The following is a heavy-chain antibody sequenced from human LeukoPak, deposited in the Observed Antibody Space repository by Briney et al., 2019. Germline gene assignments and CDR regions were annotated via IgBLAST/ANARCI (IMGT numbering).Heavy chain of an antibody. V-gene: IGHV4-4*02. Sequence: PSGTLSLTCAVSGGSISSSNWWSWVRQPPGKGLEWIGNIYYNGYTNYSPSLKSRVTISVDTSKNQFSLKLTSVTAADTAVYYCARDRCSSSSCYGGEVGSFDFWGQGTLVTVSS. D-gene: IGHD2-2*01. CDR3: ARDRCSSSSCYGGEVGSFDF. CDR1: GGSISSSNW. J-gene: IGHJ4*02. CDR2: IYYNGYT.